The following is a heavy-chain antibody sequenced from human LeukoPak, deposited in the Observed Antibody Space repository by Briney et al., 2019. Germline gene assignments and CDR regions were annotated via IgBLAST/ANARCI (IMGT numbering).Heavy chain of an antibody. CDR1: GFTFSSYW. CDR3: ARDPVLGYCSSTSCDRWFDP. Sequence: GGSLRLSCAASGFTFSSYWMHWVRQAPGKGLLWVSRINSDGRSTSHADSVKGRFTISRDNAKNTLYLQMNSLRAEDTAVYYCARDPVLGYCSSTSCDRWFDPWGQGTLVTVSS. D-gene: IGHD2-2*01. CDR2: INSDGRST. J-gene: IGHJ5*02. V-gene: IGHV3-74*01.